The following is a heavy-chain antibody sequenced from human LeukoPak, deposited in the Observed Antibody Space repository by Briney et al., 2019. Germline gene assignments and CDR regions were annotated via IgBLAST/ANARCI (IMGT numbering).Heavy chain of an antibody. Sequence: GGSLRLSCAASGFTFDDYAMHWVRQAPGKGLEWVSGISWNSGSIGYADSVKGRFTISRDNAKNSLYLQMNSLRAEDTALYYCAKNLNYYDSSGYPGPFDIWGQVTMVTVSS. V-gene: IGHV3-9*01. CDR2: ISWNSGSI. CDR3: AKNLNYYDSSGYPGPFDI. J-gene: IGHJ3*02. D-gene: IGHD3-22*01. CDR1: GFTFDDYA.